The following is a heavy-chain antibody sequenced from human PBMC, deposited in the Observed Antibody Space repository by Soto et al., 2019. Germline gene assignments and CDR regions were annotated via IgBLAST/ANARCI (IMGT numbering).Heavy chain of an antibody. V-gene: IGHV5-51*01. D-gene: IGHD1-1*01. Sequence: GESLKISCKGSGYSFTSYCIGWVRQMPGKGLECMGIIYPGDSDTRYSPSFQGQVTISADKSISTAYLQWSSLKASDSAMYYCAREGTTAGQVYGMDVWGQGTTVTVSS. CDR1: GYSFTSYC. J-gene: IGHJ6*02. CDR3: AREGTTAGQVYGMDV. CDR2: IYPGDSDT.